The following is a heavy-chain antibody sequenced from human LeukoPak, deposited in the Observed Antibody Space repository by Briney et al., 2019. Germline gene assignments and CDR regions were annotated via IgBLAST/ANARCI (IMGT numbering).Heavy chain of an antibody. Sequence: SETLSLTCAVYGGSFSGYYWSWIRQPPGKGLEWIGEINHSGSTNYNPSLKSRVTMSVDTSKNQFSLKLSSVTAADTAVYYCARGLPVGYYGSGSYQKMIFDYWGQGTLVTVSS. CDR2: INHSGST. CDR1: GGSFSGYY. J-gene: IGHJ4*02. V-gene: IGHV4-34*01. CDR3: ARGLPVGYYGSGSYQKMIFDY. D-gene: IGHD3-10*01.